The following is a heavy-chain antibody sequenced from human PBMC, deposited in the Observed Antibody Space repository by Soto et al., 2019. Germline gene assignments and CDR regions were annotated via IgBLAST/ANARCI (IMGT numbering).Heavy chain of an antibody. CDR1: GYTFTNYG. CDR3: ARTTVTASYYYMDV. CDR2: ISTYNGNT. D-gene: IGHD4-17*01. V-gene: IGHV1-18*01. Sequence: QVQLVQSGAEVKQPGASVKVSCKASGYTFTNYGFTWVRQATGQGLEWMGWISTYNGNTKYAQKVQGRLTMTTDTSTRTANMELTSLRSDDTAVYYCARTTVTASYYYMDVWGKGTTVTVSS. J-gene: IGHJ6*03.